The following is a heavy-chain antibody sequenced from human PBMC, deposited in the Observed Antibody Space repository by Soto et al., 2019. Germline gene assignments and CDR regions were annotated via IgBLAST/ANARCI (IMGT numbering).Heavy chain of an antibody. CDR3: ARIWGGGGYALIY. J-gene: IGHJ4*02. D-gene: IGHD2-8*01. CDR1: GFTFSDFY. V-gene: IGHV3-11*01. CDR2: ISSSGTTT. Sequence: QVQLVESGGGLVKPGGSLRLSCAASGFTFSDFYMSWIRQAPGKGLEWFSYISSSGTTTYYTDSVKGRFTISRDNAKNSLYLQMNTLRDEDTAVYYCARIWGGGGYALIYWGQGTLVTVSS.